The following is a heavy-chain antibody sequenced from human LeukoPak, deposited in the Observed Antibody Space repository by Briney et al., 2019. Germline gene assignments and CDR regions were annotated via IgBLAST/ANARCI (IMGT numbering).Heavy chain of an antibody. D-gene: IGHD5-18*01. J-gene: IGHJ4*02. CDR3: ARHLSGVTGYTYGRGIDY. CDR1: GFSFSTSS. V-gene: IGHV3-48*04. Sequence: GGSLRLTCAASGFSFSTSSMNWVRQAPGKGLEWISYISSSGSTIYYADSVKGRFTISRDNAKNSLYLQMNSLRAEDTAIYYCARHLSGVTGYTYGRGIDYWGQGTLVTVSS. CDR2: ISSSGSTI.